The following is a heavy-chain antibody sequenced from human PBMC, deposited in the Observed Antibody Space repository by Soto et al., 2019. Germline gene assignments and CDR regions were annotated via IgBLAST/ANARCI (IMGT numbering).Heavy chain of an antibody. CDR2: INHSGST. CDR1: GGSFSGYY. CDR3: ARGRNPYSSGSYGRYFDY. D-gene: IGHD1-26*01. V-gene: IGHV4-34*01. J-gene: IGHJ4*02. Sequence: SETLSLTCAVYGGSFSGYYWSWIRQPPGKGLEWIGEINHSGSTNYNPSLKSRVTISVDTSKNQFSLKLSSVTAADTAVYYCARGRNPYSSGSYGRYFDYWGQGTLVTFPQ.